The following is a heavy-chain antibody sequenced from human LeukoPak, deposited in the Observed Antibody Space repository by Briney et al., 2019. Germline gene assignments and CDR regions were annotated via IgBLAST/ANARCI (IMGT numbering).Heavy chain of an antibody. Sequence: PSETLSLTCTVSGGSISSGDYYWSWIRQPPGKGPEWIGYICYSGSTYYNPSLKSRVTISVDTSKNQFSLKLSSVTAADTAVYYCARGMDCSSTSCYRFYNWFDPWGQGTLVTVSS. CDR2: ICYSGST. CDR3: ARGMDCSSTSCYRFYNWFDP. V-gene: IGHV4-30-4*01. D-gene: IGHD2-2*02. J-gene: IGHJ5*02. CDR1: GGSISSGDYY.